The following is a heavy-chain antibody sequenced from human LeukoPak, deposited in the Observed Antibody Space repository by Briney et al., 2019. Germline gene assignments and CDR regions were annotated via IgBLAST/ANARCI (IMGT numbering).Heavy chain of an antibody. D-gene: IGHD6-19*01. CDR2: ITGSSSTI. CDR1: GFSFSTYS. V-gene: IGHV3-48*04. J-gene: IGHJ4*02. Sequence: PGGSLRLSCAASGFSFSTYSMNWVRQAPGMRLEWVSYITGSSSTIYYADSVKGRFTISRDNAESSLYLQMNSLRAEDTAVYYCVRNLAVAGTCFDSWGQGTLVTVSS. CDR3: VRNLAVAGTCFDS.